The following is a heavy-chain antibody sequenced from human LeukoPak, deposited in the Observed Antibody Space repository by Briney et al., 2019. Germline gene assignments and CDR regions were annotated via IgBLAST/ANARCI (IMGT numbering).Heavy chain of an antibody. V-gene: IGHV1-18*01. J-gene: IGHJ3*02. D-gene: IGHD4-17*01. CDR3: ARGATVTSRGINAFDI. CDR1: GYTFTSYG. CDR2: ISAYNGNT. Sequence: GASVKVSCKASGYTFTSYGISWVRQAPGQGLEWMGWISAYNGNTNYAQKLQGRVTMTTDTSTSTAYMELRSLRSDDTAVYYCARGATVTSRGINAFDIWGQGTMVTVSS.